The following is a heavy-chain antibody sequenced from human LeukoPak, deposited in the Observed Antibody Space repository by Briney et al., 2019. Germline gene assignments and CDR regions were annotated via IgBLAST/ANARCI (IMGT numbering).Heavy chain of an antibody. CDR3: ARSEYSYGADAFDI. J-gene: IGHJ3*02. CDR2: LHTSGST. Sequence: SETLSLTCTVSGGSISSYYWSWIRQPAGEGLEWIGRLHTSGSTHYNPSLKSRVTMSVDTSKNQFSLKLSSVTAADTAVYYRARSEYSYGADAFDIWGQGTMVTVSS. V-gene: IGHV4-4*07. CDR1: GGSISSYY. D-gene: IGHD5-18*01.